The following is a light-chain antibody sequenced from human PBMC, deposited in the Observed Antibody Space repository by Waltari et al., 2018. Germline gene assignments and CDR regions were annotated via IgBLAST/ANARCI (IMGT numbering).Light chain of an antibody. CDR2: EGT. J-gene: IGLJ2*01. CDR3: SSYTGGSTLLV. Sequence: QSALTQPASVSGSPGQSITISCTGTTSDIGNHDYVSWYQQHPGKAPKLLIYEGTNRPSGVSIRCSGSKAGSTASLTISGLQADDEAHYYCSSYTGGSTLLVFGGGTDLTVL. V-gene: IGLV2-14*01. CDR1: TSDIGNHDY.